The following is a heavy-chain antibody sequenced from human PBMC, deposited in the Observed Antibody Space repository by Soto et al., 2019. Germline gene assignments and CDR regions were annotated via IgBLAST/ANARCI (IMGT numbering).Heavy chain of an antibody. Sequence: SETLSLPCPVSGGSIRSYYWSWIRQPPGKGLEWIGYIYNSGSTSYNPSLKSRVTISVDTSKNQFSLKLSSVTAADTAVYYCARLYSSSSGKNFDYWGRGTLVTVSS. CDR2: IYNSGST. CDR3: ARLYSSSSGKNFDY. CDR1: GGSIRSYY. J-gene: IGHJ4*02. V-gene: IGHV4-59*01. D-gene: IGHD6-6*01.